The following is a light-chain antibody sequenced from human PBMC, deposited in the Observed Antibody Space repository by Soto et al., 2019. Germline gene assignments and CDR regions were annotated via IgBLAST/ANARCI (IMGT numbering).Light chain of an antibody. CDR2: DTS. CDR1: QSVSSS. Sequence: VVLTQSPATLSLSPGDTATLSCGASQSVSSSLAWYQQKPGQAHRLIIYDTSSRATGSPARFSGSGSGTDFTLTISSLQSEDLAVYYCQQYNNWPTITGGQGTRLEIK. J-gene: IGKJ5*01. CDR3: QQYNNWPTIT. V-gene: IGKV3-11*01.